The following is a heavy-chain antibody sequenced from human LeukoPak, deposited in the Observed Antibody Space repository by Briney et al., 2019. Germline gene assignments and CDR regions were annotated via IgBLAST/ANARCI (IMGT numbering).Heavy chain of an antibody. Sequence: ASVKVSCKVSGYTLTELSMHWVRQAPGKALEWMGGFDPEDGETIYAQKFQGRVTMTEDTSTDTAYMELSSLRSEDTAVYYCATLPAARELVQFDPWGQGTLVTVSS. J-gene: IGHJ5*02. CDR1: GYTLTELS. V-gene: IGHV1-24*01. CDR3: ATLPAARELVQFDP. D-gene: IGHD2-2*01. CDR2: FDPEDGET.